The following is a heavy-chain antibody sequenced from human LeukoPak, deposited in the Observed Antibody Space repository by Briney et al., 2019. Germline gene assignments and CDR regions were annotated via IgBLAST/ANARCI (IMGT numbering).Heavy chain of an antibody. D-gene: IGHD2-21*02. CDR3: AKRKRQIVLVTAFDFFDY. Sequence: PGGSLRLSCEASGFTFSSFAMNWVRQAPGKGLEWVSSLSGSGTSTYYADSVKGRFTISRDNSKNTLYLQMNSLRAEDTAIYYCAKRKRQIVLVTAFDFFDYWGQGTLVTVSS. CDR2: LSGSGTST. CDR1: GFTFSSFA. J-gene: IGHJ4*02. V-gene: IGHV3-23*01.